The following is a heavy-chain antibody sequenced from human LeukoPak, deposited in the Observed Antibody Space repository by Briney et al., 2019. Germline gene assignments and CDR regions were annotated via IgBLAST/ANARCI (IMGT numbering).Heavy chain of an antibody. CDR1: GGSISSYY. J-gene: IGHJ6*03. V-gene: IGHV4-59*01. CDR2: IYYSGST. Sequence: SETLSLTCTVSGGSISSYYWSWIRQPPGKGLEWIGYIYYSGSTNYNPSLKSRVAISVDTSKNQFSLKLSSVTAADTAVYYCARDKQLEHYYYYYMDVWGKGTTVTVSS. CDR3: ARDKQLEHYYYYYMDV. D-gene: IGHD6-6*01.